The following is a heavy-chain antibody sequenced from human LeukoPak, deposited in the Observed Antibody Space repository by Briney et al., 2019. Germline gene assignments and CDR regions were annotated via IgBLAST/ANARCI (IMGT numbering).Heavy chain of an antibody. CDR3: ARVRVPAAKRNWFDP. D-gene: IGHD2-2*01. V-gene: IGHV4-34*01. J-gene: IGHJ5*02. CDR2: INHSGST. CDR1: GGSFSGYY. Sequence: PSETLSLTCAVCGGSFSGYYWSWIRQPPGKGLEWIGEINHSGSTNYNPSLKSRVIISVDTSKNQFSLKLSSVTAADTAVYYCARVRVPAAKRNWFDPWGQGTLVTVSS.